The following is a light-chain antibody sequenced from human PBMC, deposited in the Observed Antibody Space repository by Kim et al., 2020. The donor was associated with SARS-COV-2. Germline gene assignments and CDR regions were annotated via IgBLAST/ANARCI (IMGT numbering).Light chain of an antibody. V-gene: IGKV1-27*01. Sequence: EFVGDRVPINCRASQGISNYLAWYQQKPGKVPEHLIYAASSLQSGVPSRFSGSGSGTDFSLTISSLQPEVVATYYCQKYNSAPWTFGQGTKVDIK. J-gene: IGKJ1*01. CDR3: QKYNSAPWT. CDR1: QGISNY. CDR2: AAS.